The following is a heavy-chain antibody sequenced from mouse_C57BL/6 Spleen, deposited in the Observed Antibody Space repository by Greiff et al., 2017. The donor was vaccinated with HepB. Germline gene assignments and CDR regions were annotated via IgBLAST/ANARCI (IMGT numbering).Heavy chain of an antibody. CDR3: ASSYYSNYDWYFDV. Sequence: LVESGPELVKPGASVKISCKASGYSFTDYNMNWVKQSNGKSLEWIGVINPNYGTTSYNQKFKGKATLTVDQSSSTAYMQLNSLTSEDSAVYYCASSYYSNYDWYFDVWGTGTTVTVSS. D-gene: IGHD2-5*01. V-gene: IGHV1-39*01. J-gene: IGHJ1*03. CDR1: GYSFTDYN. CDR2: INPNYGTT.